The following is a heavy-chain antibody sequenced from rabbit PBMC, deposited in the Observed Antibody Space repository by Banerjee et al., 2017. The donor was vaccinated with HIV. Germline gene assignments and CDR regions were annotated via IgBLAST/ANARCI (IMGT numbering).Heavy chain of an antibody. J-gene: IGHJ6*01. CDR3: ARESGGAGYVGL. Sequence: QEQLEESGGGLVKPEGSLTLTCKASGFSFSNKYVMCWVRQAPGKGLEWIACIYAGSSGSTYYASWAKGRFTISKTSSTTVTLQMTTLTAADTATYFCARESGGAGYVGLWGPGTLVTVS. CDR2: IYAGSSGST. CDR1: GFSFSNKYV. D-gene: IGHD6-1*01. V-gene: IGHV1S45*01.